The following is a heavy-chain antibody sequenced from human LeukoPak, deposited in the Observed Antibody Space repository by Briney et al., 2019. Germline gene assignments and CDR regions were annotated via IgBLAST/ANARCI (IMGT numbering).Heavy chain of an antibody. Sequence: PSQTLSLTCAISGDSVSSNSAAWNWIRQSPSRGLEWLGRTCYRSKWYNDYAVSVKSRITINPDTSKNQFSLQLNSVTPEDTAVYYCARDRVPAAISHYYGMDVWGQGTTVTVSS. V-gene: IGHV6-1*01. D-gene: IGHD2-2*02. CDR3: ARDRVPAAISHYYGMDV. J-gene: IGHJ6*02. CDR1: GDSVSSNSAA. CDR2: TCYRSKWYN.